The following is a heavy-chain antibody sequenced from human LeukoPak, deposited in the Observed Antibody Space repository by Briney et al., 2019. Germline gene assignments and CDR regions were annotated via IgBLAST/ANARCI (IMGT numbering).Heavy chain of an antibody. CDR1: GFTFSSYA. Sequence: GGSLRLSCAASGFTFSSYAMSWVRQAPGKGLEWVSAISGSDGSTYYADSVKGRFTISRDNSKNTLYLQMNSLRAEDTAVYYCAKGYYDSSGYYPDAFDIWGQGTMVTVSS. CDR3: AKGYYDSSGYYPDAFDI. V-gene: IGHV3-23*01. CDR2: ISGSDGST. J-gene: IGHJ3*02. D-gene: IGHD3-22*01.